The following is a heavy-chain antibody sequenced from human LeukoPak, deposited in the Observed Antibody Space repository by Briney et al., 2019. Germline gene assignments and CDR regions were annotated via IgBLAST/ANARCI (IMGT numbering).Heavy chain of an antibody. J-gene: IGHJ4*02. D-gene: IGHD1-14*01. CDR2: IWYDGSNK. CDR1: GFTFSSYG. V-gene: IGHV3-33*01. CDR3: ARETPEYD. Sequence: AGGSLRLSCVVSGFTFSSYGMHWVRQAPGKGLEWVALIWYDGSNKYYADSVKGRFTISRDNSKNTLYLQMNSLRDEDTAVYYCARETPEYDWGQGTLVTVSS.